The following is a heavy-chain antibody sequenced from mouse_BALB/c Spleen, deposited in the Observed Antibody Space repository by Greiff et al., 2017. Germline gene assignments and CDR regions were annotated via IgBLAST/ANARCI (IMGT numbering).Heavy chain of an antibody. D-gene: IGHD2-14*01. CDR1: GYTFSSYW. CDR2: ILPGSGST. Sequence: VQLQQSGAELMKPGASVKISCKATGYTFSSYWIEWVKQRPGHGLEWIGEILPGSGSTNYNEKFKGKATFTADTSSNTAYMQLSSLTSEDSAVYYCARSYRYGRFAYWGQGTLVTVSA. J-gene: IGHJ3*01. CDR3: ARSYRYGRFAY. V-gene: IGHV1-9*01.